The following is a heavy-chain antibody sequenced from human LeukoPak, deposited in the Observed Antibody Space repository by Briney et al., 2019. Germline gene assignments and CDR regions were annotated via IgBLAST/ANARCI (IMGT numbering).Heavy chain of an antibody. CDR2: IRYDATVK. V-gene: IGHV3-30*02. CDR1: GFTFSTYG. J-gene: IGHJ4*02. CDR3: AKDVPAAYFDY. Sequence: GGSLRLSCAASGFTFSTYGMDWVRQAPGKGLEWVAFIRYDATVKYYADSVKGRFTISRDNSENTLYLQMNSLRAEDTAVYYCAKDVPAAYFDYWGQGALVTVSS. D-gene: IGHD2-2*01.